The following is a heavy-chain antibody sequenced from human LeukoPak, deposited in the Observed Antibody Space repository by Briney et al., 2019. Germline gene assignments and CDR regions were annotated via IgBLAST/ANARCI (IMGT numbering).Heavy chain of an antibody. D-gene: IGHD2-8*01. V-gene: IGHV7-4-1*02. CDR1: GYTFTTYA. J-gene: IGHJ4*02. CDR2: INTNTGSP. Sequence: ASVKVSCKASGYTFTTYAMNWVRQAPGQGLEWMGWINTNTGSPTCAQGFTGRFVFSLDTSVTTAYLQISSLKAEDTAVYYCARSHGYCSDGVCYTLIPFDYWGQGTLVTVSS. CDR3: ARSHGYCSDGVCYTLIPFDY.